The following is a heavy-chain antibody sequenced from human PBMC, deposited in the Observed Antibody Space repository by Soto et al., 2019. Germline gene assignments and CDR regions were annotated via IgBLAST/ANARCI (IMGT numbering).Heavy chain of an antibody. V-gene: IGHV3-73*02. D-gene: IGHD3-10*01. CDR3: TRQWRTSLSGSDYNYGMDV. Sequence: EVQLVESGGGLVQPGGSLKLSCAASGFTFSGSAMHWVRQTSGKGLEWVVRIRSKANNYATAYTASVEGRFTISRDDSKNTAYLQMNNLKAEDTAMYYCTRQWRTSLSGSDYNYGMDVWGQGTTVTVSS. CDR1: GFTFSGSA. CDR2: IRSKANNYAT. J-gene: IGHJ6*02.